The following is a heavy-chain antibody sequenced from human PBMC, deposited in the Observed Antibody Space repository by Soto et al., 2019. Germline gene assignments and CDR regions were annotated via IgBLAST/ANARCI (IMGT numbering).Heavy chain of an antibody. D-gene: IGHD5-12*01. Sequence: PSETLSLTCTVSGGSISSSNYYWGWLRQPPGKGLEWIGTIYYYGGTYYNPSLKSRVTISVDTSKNQFSLKLTSMTAADTAVYYCARHSGYPDSSRFEPWGQGTPVTVSS. V-gene: IGHV4-39*01. CDR2: IYYYGGT. CDR1: GGSISSSNYY. CDR3: ARHSGYPDSSRFEP. J-gene: IGHJ5*02.